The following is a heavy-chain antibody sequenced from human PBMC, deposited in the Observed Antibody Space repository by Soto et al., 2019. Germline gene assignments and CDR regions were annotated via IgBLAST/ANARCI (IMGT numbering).Heavy chain of an antibody. CDR2: IKQEGSEK. CDR3: ARVRDTVDYYYYYGMDV. CDR1: GFTFSSYW. D-gene: IGHD5-18*01. Sequence: EVQLVESGGGLVQPGGSLRLSCAASGFTFSSYWMSWVRQAPGKGLEWVANIKQEGSEKYYVDSVKGRFTISRDNAKNSLYVQMNSLRAEDTAVYYCARVRDTVDYYYYYGMDVWGQGTTVTVSS. V-gene: IGHV3-7*03. J-gene: IGHJ6*02.